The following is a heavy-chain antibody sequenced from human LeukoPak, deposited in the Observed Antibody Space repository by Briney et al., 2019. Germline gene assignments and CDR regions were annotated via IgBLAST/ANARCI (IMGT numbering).Heavy chain of an antibody. CDR3: ARDRVLRGVINWFDP. J-gene: IGHJ5*02. CDR1: GFTISSYA. V-gene: IGHV3-23*01. Sequence: VGSLRLSCAASGFTISSYAMSGVRQAPGKGVEWVSAISGRGGSTHHADSVKGRLTNSRDHSKNTLYLQMNSLRAEDRAVYNCARDRVLRGVINWFDPWGEGTLVTVSS. D-gene: IGHD3-10*01. CDR2: ISGRGGST.